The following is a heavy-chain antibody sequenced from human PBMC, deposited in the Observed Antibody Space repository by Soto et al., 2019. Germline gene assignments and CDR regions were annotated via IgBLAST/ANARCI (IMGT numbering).Heavy chain of an antibody. CDR1: GECISRFY. CDR2: IYSSGST. D-gene: IGHD3-10*01. J-gene: IGHJ5*02. V-gene: IGHV4-59*08. CDR3: ARLNYGSGSYYWFDP. Sequence: SETRSLTCPVSGECISRFYWYWFRQPPGKGLEWIGYIYSSGSTNYNPSLKSRVAISVDTSKNQFSLKLTSMTAADTAMYYCARLNYGSGSYYWFDPWGQGTLVTVSS.